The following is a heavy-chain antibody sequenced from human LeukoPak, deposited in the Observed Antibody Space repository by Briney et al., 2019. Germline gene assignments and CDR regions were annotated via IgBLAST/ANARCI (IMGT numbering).Heavy chain of an antibody. J-gene: IGHJ4*02. CDR1: GFTVSSNY. Sequence: GSLRLSCAASGFTVSSNYMSWVRQAPGKGLEWVSVIYSGGSTYYADSVKGRFTISRDNSKNTLYLQMNSLRAEDTAVYYCARGGASSSWYRGDFDYWGQGTLVTVSS. CDR2: IYSGGST. V-gene: IGHV3-66*01. D-gene: IGHD6-13*01. CDR3: ARGGASSSWYRGDFDY.